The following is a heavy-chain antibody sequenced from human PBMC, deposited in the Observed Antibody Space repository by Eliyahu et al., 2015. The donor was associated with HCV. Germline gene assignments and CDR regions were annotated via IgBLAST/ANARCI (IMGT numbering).Heavy chain of an antibody. D-gene: IGHD2-15*01. CDR1: GGSVSSGSYY. V-gene: IGHV4-61*01. CDR2: IYFTVGAP. Sequence: QVQLQESGPGLVKPSETLSLTCTVSGGSVSSGSYYWSWIRQPPGKGLEWIGGIYFTVGAPTTPSLKSRVTISVDTSKNQFSLKLSSVTAADTAVYYCARGRVVSLNYFDYWGQGTLVTVSS. CDR3: ARGRVVSLNYFDY. J-gene: IGHJ4*02.